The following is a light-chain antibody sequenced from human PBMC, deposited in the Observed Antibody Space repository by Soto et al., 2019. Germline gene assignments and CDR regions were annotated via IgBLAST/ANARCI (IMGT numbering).Light chain of an antibody. J-gene: IGKJ1*01. Sequence: EIVLTQSPGTLSLSPGERATLSCRASQSVSSSYLAWYQQKPGQAPRFLIYGASSRAAGIPDRFSGSGSGTDFTLTISRLEPEDFAVYYCQQYGSSPRTFDQGTKVEIK. CDR3: QQYGSSPRT. CDR1: QSVSSSY. CDR2: GAS. V-gene: IGKV3-20*01.